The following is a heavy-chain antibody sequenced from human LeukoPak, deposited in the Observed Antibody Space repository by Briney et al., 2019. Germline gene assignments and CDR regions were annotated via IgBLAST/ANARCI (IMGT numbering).Heavy chain of an antibody. V-gene: IGHV3-21*03. CDR1: GFTFSSYS. CDR3: ATDYSGSSHPRVYFDY. D-gene: IGHD1-26*01. Sequence: GGSLRLSCAASGFTFSSYSMNWVRQAPGKGLEWVSSISSSSSYIYYADSVKGRFTISRDNAKNSLYLQMNSLKAEDTGVYYCATDYSGSSHPRVYFDYWGQGTLVTVSS. J-gene: IGHJ4*02. CDR2: ISSSSSYI.